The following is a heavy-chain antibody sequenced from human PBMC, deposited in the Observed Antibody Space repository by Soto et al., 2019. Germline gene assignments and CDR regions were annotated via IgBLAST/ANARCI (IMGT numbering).Heavy chain of an antibody. D-gene: IGHD1-1*01. Sequence: QVHLVQSGAEVKKPGASVKVSCKGSGYIFTTYGITWVRQAPGQGLEWMGWISAPNGNTNYAQKLQGRVTVTRDTSTSTAYMELRNLRSDDTAVYYCARGRYGDYWGQGALVTVSS. J-gene: IGHJ4*02. CDR3: ARGRYGDY. CDR1: GYIFTTYG. CDR2: ISAPNGNT. V-gene: IGHV1-18*01.